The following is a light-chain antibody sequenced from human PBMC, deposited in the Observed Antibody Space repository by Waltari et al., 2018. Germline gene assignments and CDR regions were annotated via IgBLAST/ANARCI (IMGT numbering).Light chain of an antibody. CDR2: GAS. V-gene: IGKV3D-15*01. J-gene: IGKJ1*01. CDR1: QLVTSN. Sequence: ETVMTQSPATLSVSPGERATLSCRASQLVTSNLAWYQQKPGQAPMLLIYGASTRATGSPTRFSGSGSVTEFTLTISSLQSKDFAVYYCQQYNNWPAVTFVQGTKVDIK. CDR3: QQYNNWPAVT.